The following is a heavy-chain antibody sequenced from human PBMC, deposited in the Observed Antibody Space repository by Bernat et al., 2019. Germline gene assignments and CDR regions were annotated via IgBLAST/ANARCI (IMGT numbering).Heavy chain of an antibody. V-gene: IGHV3-30-3*01. CDR3: ARDEGPWIQLWLYYY. Sequence: QVQLVESGGGVVQPGRSLRLSCAASGFPFSGYAMHWVRRAPGKGLEWVAVLSYNGSNKYYADSVKGRFTISRDNSKNTLYLQMNSLRAEDTAVYYCARDEGPWIQLWLYYYWGQGTLVTVSS. J-gene: IGHJ4*02. D-gene: IGHD5-18*01. CDR1: GFPFSGYA. CDR2: LSYNGSNK.